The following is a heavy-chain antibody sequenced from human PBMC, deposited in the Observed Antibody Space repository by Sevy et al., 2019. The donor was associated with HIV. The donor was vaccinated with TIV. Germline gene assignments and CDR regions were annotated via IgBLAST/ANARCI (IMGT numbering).Heavy chain of an antibody. V-gene: IGHV3-23*01. J-gene: IGHJ4*02. CDR2: ISGSGGST. CDR3: AKGADYYDSSGYYNYFDS. CDR1: GFTFSSYA. Sequence: GGSLRLSCAASGFTFSSYAMSWVRQAPGKGLEWVSAISGSGGSTYYADSVKGRFTISRDNSKNTLYLQMNSLRAEDTAVYYCAKGADYYDSSGYYNYFDSWGQGTLVTVSS. D-gene: IGHD3-22*01.